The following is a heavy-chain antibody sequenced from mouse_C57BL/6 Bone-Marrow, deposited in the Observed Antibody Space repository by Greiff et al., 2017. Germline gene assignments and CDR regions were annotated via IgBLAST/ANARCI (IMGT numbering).Heavy chain of an antibody. CDR2: IWGDGST. CDR1: GFSLTSYC. CDR3: AKPDAQNYFDY. J-gene: IGHJ2*01. Sequence: VKLMESGPGLVAPSHSLSITCTVSGFSLTSYCVSWVRQPPGQGLEWLGVIWGDGSTNYHSALISRLSTSKDNSKSQVCLKLNSLQTDDTATYYCAKPDAQNYFDYWGQGTTLTVSS. V-gene: IGHV2-3*01.